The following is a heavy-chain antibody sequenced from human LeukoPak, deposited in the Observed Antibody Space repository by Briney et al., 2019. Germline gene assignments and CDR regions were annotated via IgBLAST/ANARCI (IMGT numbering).Heavy chain of an antibody. Sequence: PSETLSLTCTVSGGSISSGGYYWSWIRQHPGKGLEWIGYIYYSGSTYYNPSLKSRVTISVDTSENQFSLKLSSVTAADTAVYYCARGKSAATRWFDPWGQGTLVTVSS. V-gene: IGHV4-31*03. CDR2: IYYSGST. CDR1: GGSISSGGYY. D-gene: IGHD2-2*01. J-gene: IGHJ5*02. CDR3: ARGKSAATRWFDP.